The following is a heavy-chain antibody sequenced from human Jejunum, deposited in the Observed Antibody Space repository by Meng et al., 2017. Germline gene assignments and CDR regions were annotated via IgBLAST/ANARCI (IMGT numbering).Heavy chain of an antibody. CDR2: LYYSGST. Sequence: LETLSLTCTVSGGSISSSTYYWGWIRQPPGKGLEWVGSLYYSGSTYYNPSHKSIITISVDPSKNQLSLKLSSVTAANPAVYYCARALSSGWDFVDSWGQGTLVTVSS. CDR1: GGSISSSTYY. CDR3: ARALSSGWDFVDS. D-gene: IGHD6-19*01. J-gene: IGHJ4*02. V-gene: IGHV4-39*07.